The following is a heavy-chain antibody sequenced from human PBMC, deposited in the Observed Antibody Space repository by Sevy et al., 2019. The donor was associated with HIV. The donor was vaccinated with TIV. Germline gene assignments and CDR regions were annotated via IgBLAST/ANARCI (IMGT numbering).Heavy chain of an antibody. Sequence: GGSLRLSCAASGFTFSAHAMHWVRQAPGKGLEWVAVISYDGSTKYSADSVKGRFTISRDNSKNTLYLQMNSLKTEDTAVYYCARDGGYSSYWSPFYWGQGTLVTVSS. J-gene: IGHJ4*02. CDR1: GFTFSAHA. CDR2: ISYDGSTK. V-gene: IGHV3-30-3*01. D-gene: IGHD6-19*01. CDR3: ARDGGYSSYWSPFY.